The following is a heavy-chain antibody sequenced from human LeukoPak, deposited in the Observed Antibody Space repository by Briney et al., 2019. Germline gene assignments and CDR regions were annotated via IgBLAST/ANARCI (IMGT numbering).Heavy chain of an antibody. CDR3: ATDLYYYDSSGYYQPGY. CDR1: GYTFTSYA. D-gene: IGHD3-22*01. V-gene: IGHV1-3*01. J-gene: IGHJ4*02. Sequence: ASVKVSCKASGYTFTSYAMHWVRQAPGQRLEWMGWINAGNGNTKYSQKFQGRVTITRDTSASTASMELSSLRSEDTAVYYCATDLYYYDSSGYYQPGYWGQGTLVTVSS. CDR2: INAGNGNT.